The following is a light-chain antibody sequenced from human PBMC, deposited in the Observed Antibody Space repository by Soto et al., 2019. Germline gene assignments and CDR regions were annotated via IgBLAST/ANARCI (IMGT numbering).Light chain of an antibody. CDR3: QQRSNCPIT. Sequence: EIVLTQSPATLSLSPGERATLSCRTSQSVSSYFACYQQKPGRAPRLLIYDASNRATGIPARFIGSGSGTDFTLNINSLEPEDFAVDYCQQRSNCPITFGQGTRLEIK. J-gene: IGKJ5*01. CDR2: DAS. V-gene: IGKV3-11*01. CDR1: QSVSSY.